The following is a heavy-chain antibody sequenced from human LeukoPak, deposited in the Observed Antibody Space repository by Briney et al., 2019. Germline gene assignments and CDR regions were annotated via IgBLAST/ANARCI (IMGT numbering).Heavy chain of an antibody. J-gene: IGHJ4*02. Sequence: PPETLSLTCTVSCGSISSGGYYWSWIRQHPGKGLEWIGYIYYSGSTHYNPSLKSRVTISIDASKNQFPLKLSSVSAADTAVYYCARVRYGGNSEVDYWGQGTLVTVSS. V-gene: IGHV4-31*03. CDR2: IYYSGST. CDR1: CGSISSGGYY. CDR3: ARVRYGGNSEVDY. D-gene: IGHD4-23*01.